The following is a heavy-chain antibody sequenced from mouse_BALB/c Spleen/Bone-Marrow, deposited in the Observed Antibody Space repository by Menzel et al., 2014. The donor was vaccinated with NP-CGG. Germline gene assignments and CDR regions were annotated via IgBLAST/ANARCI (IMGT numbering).Heavy chain of an antibody. D-gene: IGHD1-2*01. CDR2: IYPGDGDT. Sequence: VKLLLFAVELVRLGSSVMLPCKASGYAFRAYWMIWVKQRACPCLDWIVKIYPGDGDTNYNGKFKGKSTLTADNTSGTAYMQLSSLTSEDSAVYFCTGTTAACDYWGQGTTLTVSS. V-gene: IGHV1-80*01. CDR1: GYAFRAYW. CDR3: TGTTAACDY. J-gene: IGHJ2*01.